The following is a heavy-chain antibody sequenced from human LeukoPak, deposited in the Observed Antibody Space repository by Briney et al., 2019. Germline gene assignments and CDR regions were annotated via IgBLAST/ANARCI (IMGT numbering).Heavy chain of an antibody. D-gene: IGHD6-13*01. J-gene: IGHJ4*02. V-gene: IGHV1-2*02. CDR2: INHNSGGT. CDR3: AATRAAAGNFDY. Sequence: ASVKVSCKASGYTFTGYYMHWVRQAPGQGLEWMGWINHNSGGTNYAKKFQGRVTMTRDTSISTAYMELSRLRSDDTAVYYCAATRAAAGNFDYWGQGTLVTVSS. CDR1: GYTFTGYY.